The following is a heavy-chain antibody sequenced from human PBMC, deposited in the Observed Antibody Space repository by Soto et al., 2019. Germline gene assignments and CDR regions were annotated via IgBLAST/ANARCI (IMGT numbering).Heavy chain of an antibody. CDR1: GGSISSNYY. J-gene: IGHJ4*02. Sequence: QLQLQESGPGLVKPSETLSLTCTVSGGSISSNYYWGWIRQPPGKGLEWIGRIKYRGSTSYNPSLKSRLTIAVDTSKNQFSLKLSSVTAADTAVYYCAREQDPPADAYNFAYWGQGTPVTVSS. V-gene: IGHV4-39*02. CDR3: AREQDPPADAYNFAY. CDR2: IKYRGST. D-gene: IGHD1-1*01.